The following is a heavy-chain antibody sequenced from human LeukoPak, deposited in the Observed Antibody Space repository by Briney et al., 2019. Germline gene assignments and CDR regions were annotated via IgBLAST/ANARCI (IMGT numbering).Heavy chain of an antibody. CDR3: ARAGYCSSTSCYSDYYYYMDV. CDR1: GFTFSSYA. D-gene: IGHD2-2*01. J-gene: IGHJ6*03. Sequence: GGSLRLSCAASGFTFSSYAMHWVRQAPGKGLEWVAVISYDGNNKYYADSVKGRFTISRDNAKNSLYLQMNSLRAEDTAVYYCARAGYCSSTSCYSDYYYYMDVWGKGTTVTVSS. V-gene: IGHV3-30-3*01. CDR2: ISYDGNNK.